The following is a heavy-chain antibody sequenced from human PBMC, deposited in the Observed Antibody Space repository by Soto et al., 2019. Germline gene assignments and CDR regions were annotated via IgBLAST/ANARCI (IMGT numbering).Heavy chain of an antibody. CDR3: ARDPFWSGYHPLRGYSMDV. J-gene: IGHJ6*02. CDR1: GFTFSSYS. CDR2: ISSSSSTI. V-gene: IGHV3-48*01. Sequence: PGGSLRLSCAASGFTFSSYSMNWVRQAPGKGLEWVSYISSSSSTIYYADSVKGRFTISRDNAKNSLYLQMNSLRAEDTAVYYCARDPFWSGYHPLRGYSMDVWGQGTTVTVSS. D-gene: IGHD3-3*01.